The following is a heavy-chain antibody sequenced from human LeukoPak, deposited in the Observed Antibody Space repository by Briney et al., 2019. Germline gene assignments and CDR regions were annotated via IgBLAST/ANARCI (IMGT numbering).Heavy chain of an antibody. V-gene: IGHV1-69*05. Sequence: GASVKVSCKASGYTFTSYGISWVRQAPGQGLEWMGGIIPIFGTANYAQKFQGRVTITTDESTSTAYMELSSLRSEDTAVYYCASQRGYSYGYVDYWGQGTLVTVSS. D-gene: IGHD5-18*01. J-gene: IGHJ4*02. CDR3: ASQRGYSYGYVDY. CDR2: IIPIFGTA. CDR1: GYTFTSYG.